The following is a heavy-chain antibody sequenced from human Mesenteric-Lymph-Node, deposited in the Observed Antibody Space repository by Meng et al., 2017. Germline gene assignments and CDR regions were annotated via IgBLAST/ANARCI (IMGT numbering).Heavy chain of an antibody. D-gene: IGHD5-18*01. V-gene: IGHV4-4*03. CDR2: IYYNGSP. CDR3: ARVGWRQWSFDL. CDR1: GDSIHNHNW. Sequence: VQLREAGPELLKPLATLSLACAVSGDSIHNHNWWAWVRQPPGKVLELIGHIYYNGSPSYNPPLKSRVTISVDTSNNQFSLKLSSVTAADTAVYYCARVGWRQWSFDLWGRGTLVTVSS. J-gene: IGHJ2*01.